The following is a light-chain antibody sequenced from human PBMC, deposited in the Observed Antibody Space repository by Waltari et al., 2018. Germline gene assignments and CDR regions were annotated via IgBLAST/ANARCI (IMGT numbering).Light chain of an antibody. CDR3: QHSYNTPWT. V-gene: IGKV1-39*01. J-gene: IGKJ1*01. Sequence: DIQMTQSPSSLSASVGDRVTITCRASQTISNYLNWYQQKPGKAPKLLIYAASSLQSGVPSRFSGSGFGTDFTLTISSLQPEDFATYFCQHSYNTPWTFGQGTKVEIK. CDR1: QTISNY. CDR2: AAS.